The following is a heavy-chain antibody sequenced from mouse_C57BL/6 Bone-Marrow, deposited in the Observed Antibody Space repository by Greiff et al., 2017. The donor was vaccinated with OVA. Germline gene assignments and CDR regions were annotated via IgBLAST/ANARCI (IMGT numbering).Heavy chain of an antibody. CDR2: INYDGSST. CDR1: GFTFSDYY. J-gene: IGHJ3*01. V-gene: IGHV5-16*01. CDR3: ARDDLAWFAY. Sequence: DVKLVESEGGLVQPGSSMKLSCTASGFTFSDYYMAWVRQVPEKGLEWVANINYDGSSTYYLDSLKSRFIISRDNAKNILYLQMSSLKSEDTATYYCARDDLAWFAYWGQGTLVTVSA.